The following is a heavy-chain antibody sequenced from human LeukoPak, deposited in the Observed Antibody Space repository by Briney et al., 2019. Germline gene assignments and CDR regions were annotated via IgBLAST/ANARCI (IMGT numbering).Heavy chain of an antibody. D-gene: IGHD6-6*01. CDR2: IYHSGST. CDR3: ARKGGGQLVNTRRWFDP. V-gene: IGHV4-38-2*02. CDR1: GYSISSGYY. J-gene: IGHJ5*02. Sequence: KTSETLSLTCTVSGYSISSGYYWGWIRQPPGKGLEWMGTIYHSGSTYYNPSLKSRVTTSVDSSKNQFSLKLSSVTAADTAVDYCARKGGGQLVNTRRWFDPWGQGTLVTVSS.